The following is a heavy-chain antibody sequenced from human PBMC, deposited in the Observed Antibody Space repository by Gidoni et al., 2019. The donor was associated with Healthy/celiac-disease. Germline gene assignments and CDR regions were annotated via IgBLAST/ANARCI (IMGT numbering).Heavy chain of an antibody. J-gene: IGHJ4*02. CDR3: AREKSPRRDGYNPLDY. Sequence: QSGAEVKKPGASVKVSCKASGYTFTSYAMHWVRQAPGQRLEWMGWINAGNGNTKYSQKFQGRVTITRDTSASTAYMELSSLRSEDTAVYYCAREKSPRRDGYNPLDYWGQGTLVTVSS. CDR2: INAGNGNT. V-gene: IGHV1-3*01. D-gene: IGHD5-12*01. CDR1: GYTFTSYA.